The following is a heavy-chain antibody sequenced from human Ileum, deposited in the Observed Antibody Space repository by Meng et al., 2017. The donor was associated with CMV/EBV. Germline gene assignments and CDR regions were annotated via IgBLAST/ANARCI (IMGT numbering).Heavy chain of an antibody. CDR2: INPKSGGT. J-gene: IGHJ4*02. D-gene: IGHD2-2*01. CDR1: GYTFHGYY. Sequence: SGYTFHGYYLYWVRQAPGQGLEWMGWINPKSGGTKYAQRFQGLVNMTRDTSISTAYMELNRLISDDTAVYFCARGGISSTYYYFDYWGQGTLVTVSS. CDR3: ARGGISSTYYYFDY. V-gene: IGHV1-2*04.